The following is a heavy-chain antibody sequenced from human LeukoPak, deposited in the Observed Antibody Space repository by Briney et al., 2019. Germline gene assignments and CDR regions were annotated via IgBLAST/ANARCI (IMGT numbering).Heavy chain of an antibody. J-gene: IGHJ4*02. D-gene: IGHD2-2*01. CDR1: GFTFSSYA. CDR3: AKGVFGVVPAATFDY. V-gene: IGHV3-23*01. Sequence: PGGSLRLSCAASGFTFSSYAMSWARQAPGKGLEWVSAISGSGGSTYYADSVKGRFTISRDNSKNTLYLQMNSLKAEDTAVYYCAKGVFGVVPAATFDYWGQGTLVTVSS. CDR2: ISGSGGST.